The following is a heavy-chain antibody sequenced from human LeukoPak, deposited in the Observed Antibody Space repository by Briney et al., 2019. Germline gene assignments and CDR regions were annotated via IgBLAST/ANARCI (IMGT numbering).Heavy chain of an antibody. D-gene: IGHD3-22*01. CDR3: ARDPTYYYDSSGYREGYYFDY. CDR2: IIPIFGTA. Sequence: SVKVSCKASGGTFSSYAISWVRQAPGQGLEWMGGIIPIFGTANYAQKFQGRVTITTDESTSTAYMELSSLRSEDTAVYYCARDPTYYYDSSGYREGYYFDYWGQGTLVTVSS. CDR1: GGTFSSYA. V-gene: IGHV1-69*05. J-gene: IGHJ4*02.